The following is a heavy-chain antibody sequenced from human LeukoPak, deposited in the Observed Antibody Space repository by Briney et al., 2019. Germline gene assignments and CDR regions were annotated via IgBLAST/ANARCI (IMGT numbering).Heavy chain of an antibody. CDR1: GYMFTDYF. D-gene: IGHD6-13*01. CDR3: ARAQLLTAPAGTFADN. V-gene: IGHV1-2*02. CDR2: FNPKSGDK. J-gene: IGHJ4*02. Sequence: GASVKVSCKASGYMFTDYFMHWVRQAPGQGPEWMEWFNPKSGDKKYAQQFQGRVTMTRDTSINTAYMEMSGLTSDDTAVYYCARAQLLTAPAGTFADNWGQGTLVTVSS.